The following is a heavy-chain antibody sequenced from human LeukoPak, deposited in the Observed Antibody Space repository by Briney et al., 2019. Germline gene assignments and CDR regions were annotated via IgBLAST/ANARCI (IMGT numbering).Heavy chain of an antibody. CDR2: IKSKTDGGTA. D-gene: IGHD6-25*01. J-gene: IGHJ5*02. CDR3: TPDGKYIASGTCWFDR. Sequence: PGGSLRLSCADSGLTFCSAWMATVRQAPEKGLEWVGRIKSKTDGGTADYAAPVKGRFTISRDDSKDTIYLQMNSLKAEDTGVYYCTPDGKYIASGTCWFDRSSQGTLVTVSS. CDR1: GLTFCSAW. V-gene: IGHV3-15*01.